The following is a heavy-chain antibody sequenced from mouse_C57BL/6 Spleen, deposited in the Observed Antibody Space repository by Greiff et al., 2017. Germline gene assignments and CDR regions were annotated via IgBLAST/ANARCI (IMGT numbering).Heavy chain of an antibody. CDR2: IWRGGST. Sequence: VQLQQSGPGLVQPSQSLSITCTVSGFSLTSYGVHWVRQSPGTGLEWLGVIWRGGSTDDNAAVMSRLSITKDNSKSQVFFKMNRLQADDTAIYYRATLDYWGQGTTLTVSS. CDR1: GFSLTSYG. J-gene: IGHJ2*01. V-gene: IGHV2-5*01. CDR3: ATLDY.